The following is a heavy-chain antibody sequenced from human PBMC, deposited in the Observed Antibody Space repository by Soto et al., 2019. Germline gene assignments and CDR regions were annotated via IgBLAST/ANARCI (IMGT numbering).Heavy chain of an antibody. CDR3: AMLAAAGYYYYGMDV. CDR1: GGSISSSSYY. J-gene: IGHJ6*02. V-gene: IGHV4-39*01. D-gene: IGHD6-13*01. CDR2: IYYSGST. Sequence: SETLSLTCTVSGGSISSSSYYWGWIRQPPGKGLEWIGSIYYSGSTYYNPSLKSRVTISVDTSKNQFSLKLSSVTAADTAVYYCAMLAAAGYYYYGMDVWGQGTTVTVS.